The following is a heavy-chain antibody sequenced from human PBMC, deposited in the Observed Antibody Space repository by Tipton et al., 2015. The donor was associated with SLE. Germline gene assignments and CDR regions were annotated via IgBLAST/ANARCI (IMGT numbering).Heavy chain of an antibody. J-gene: IGHJ4*01. CDR3: ARGSEPWSGYHPVLY. V-gene: IGHV3-33*01. CDR2: IWYDGSHK. CDR1: GFTFTSYG. D-gene: IGHD3-3*01. Sequence: VQLVQSGGGVVQPGRSLRLSCEASGFTFTSYGFQWVRQAPGKGLEWVAIIWYDGSHKYYADSVKGRFTITREDFKNTLYLQISNLTAEDTAVYYCARGSEPWSGYHPVLYWGHGTQVTVSS.